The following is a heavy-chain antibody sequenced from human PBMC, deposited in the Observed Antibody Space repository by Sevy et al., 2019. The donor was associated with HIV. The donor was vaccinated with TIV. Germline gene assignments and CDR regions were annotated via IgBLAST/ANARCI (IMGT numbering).Heavy chain of an antibody. D-gene: IGHD2-2*01. CDR1: GFTFSSYA. J-gene: IGHJ5*02. CDR3: AKEECSTSCYRGGYGWFDP. Sequence: GGSLRLSCAASGFTFSSYAMSWVRQAPGKGLEWVSAISGSGGSTYYADSVKGRFTISRDNSKNTLYLQMNSLRAEDTAVYYCAKEECSTSCYRGGYGWFDPGGQGTLVTVSS. CDR2: ISGSGGST. V-gene: IGHV3-23*01.